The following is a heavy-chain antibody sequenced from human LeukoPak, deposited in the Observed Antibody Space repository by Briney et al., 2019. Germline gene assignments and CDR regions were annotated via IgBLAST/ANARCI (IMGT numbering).Heavy chain of an antibody. CDR2: INPNSGGT. J-gene: IGHJ4*02. Sequence: ASVKVSCKASGYTFTGYYMHWVRQAPGQGLEWMGWINPNSGGTNYAQKFQGRVTMTRDTSISTAYMELSRLRSDDTAVYYCARDPAYCGGDCYNDYWGQGTLVTVSS. CDR3: ARDPAYCGGDCYNDY. CDR1: GYTFTGYY. D-gene: IGHD2-21*02. V-gene: IGHV1-2*02.